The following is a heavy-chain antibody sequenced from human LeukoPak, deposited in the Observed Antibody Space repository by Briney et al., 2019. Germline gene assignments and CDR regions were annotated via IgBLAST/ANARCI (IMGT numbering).Heavy chain of an antibody. Sequence: SETLSLTCTVSGGSISSYYWSWIRQPPGKGLEWIGYIYYSGSTNYNPSLKSRVTISVDTSKNQFSLKLSSVTAADTAVYYCARGYSSSWYPVQDAFDIWGQGTMVTVSS. CDR2: IYYSGST. D-gene: IGHD6-13*01. CDR3: ARGYSSSWYPVQDAFDI. CDR1: GGSISSYY. V-gene: IGHV4-59*01. J-gene: IGHJ3*02.